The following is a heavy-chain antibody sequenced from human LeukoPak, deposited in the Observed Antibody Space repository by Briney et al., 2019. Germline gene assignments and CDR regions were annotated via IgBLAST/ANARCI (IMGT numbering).Heavy chain of an antibody. Sequence: GGSLRLSCAASGFTFSRYGMHWVRQAPGKGLVWVAVTSYDGSNKYYADSVKGRFTISRDNSKNTLYLEMDSLRAEDTAVYYCAELGITMIGGVWGKGTTVTISS. J-gene: IGHJ6*04. CDR1: GFTFSRYG. V-gene: IGHV3-30*18. CDR3: AELGITMIGGV. CDR2: TSYDGSNK. D-gene: IGHD3-10*02.